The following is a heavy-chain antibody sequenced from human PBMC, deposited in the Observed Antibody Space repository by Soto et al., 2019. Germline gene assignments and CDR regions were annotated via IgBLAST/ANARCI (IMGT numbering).Heavy chain of an antibody. CDR1: GFTFSDYA. CDR3: ARDLHDYVSFRFDP. J-gene: IGHJ5*02. CDR2: ISRSSSYI. Sequence: GGSLRLSCAASGFTFSDYAMHWVRQAPGKGLEWVSSISRSSSYIYYADSVKGRFTISRDNAKNSLYLQMNSLRAEDTAVYYCARDLHDYVSFRFDPWGQGTLVTVS. V-gene: IGHV3-21*01. D-gene: IGHD3-16*01.